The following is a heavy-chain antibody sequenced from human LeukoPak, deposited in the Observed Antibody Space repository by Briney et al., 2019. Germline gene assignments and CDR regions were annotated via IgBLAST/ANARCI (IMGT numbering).Heavy chain of an antibody. CDR1: GGSISTYY. CDR3: AREYSSFEY. CDR2: INYSGST. D-gene: IGHD6-13*01. J-gene: IGHJ4*02. V-gene: IGHV4-59*01. Sequence: SEALSLTCTVSGGSISTYYWSWIRQAPGKGLEWIGYINYSGSTDYNPSLKSRVTISVDTSKNQLSLKMRSVTAADTAVYYCAREYSSFEYWGQGTLVTVSS.